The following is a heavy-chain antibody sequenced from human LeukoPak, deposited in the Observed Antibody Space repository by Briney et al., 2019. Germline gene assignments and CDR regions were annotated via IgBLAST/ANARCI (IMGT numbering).Heavy chain of an antibody. CDR3: AREITQFWSGYSIYYYYMDV. Sequence: PGGSLRLSCAASGLTLSSYAMHWVRQAPGKGLEGVANIKQDGSEKYYVDSVKGRFTISRDNAKNSLYLQMNSLRAEDTAVYYCAREITQFWSGYSIYYYYMDVWGKGTTVTVSS. V-gene: IGHV3-7*01. D-gene: IGHD3-3*01. CDR2: IKQDGSEK. J-gene: IGHJ6*03. CDR1: GLTLSSYA.